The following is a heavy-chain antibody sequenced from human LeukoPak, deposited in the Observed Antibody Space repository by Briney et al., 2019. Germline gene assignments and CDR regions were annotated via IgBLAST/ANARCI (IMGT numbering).Heavy chain of an antibody. Sequence: PSVTLSLTCTVSGGSISSYYWSWIWQPPGKGLEWIGYIYYSGSTNYNPSLKSRVTISVDTSKNQFSLKLSSVTAADTAVYYCARLGFPRKPVPPTSEVYYYYYCTAGWGEGTTVTASS. D-gene: IGHD1-14*01. CDR3: ARLGFPRKPVPPTSEVYYYYYCTAG. J-gene: IGHJ6*01. CDR2: IYYSGST. CDR1: GGSISSYY. V-gene: IGHV4-59*08.